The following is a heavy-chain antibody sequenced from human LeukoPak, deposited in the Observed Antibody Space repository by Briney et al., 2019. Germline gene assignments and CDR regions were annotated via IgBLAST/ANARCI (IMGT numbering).Heavy chain of an antibody. J-gene: IGHJ4*02. Sequence: SETLSLTCTVSGGSLSSGSYYWRWLRQPAGKGLEWIGHIYTSRSTNYNPSLKSRVTISVDTSKNQFSLRLSSVTAADTAVYYCAREVGYYDILKRLIRGYYFDYWGQGTLVTVSS. CDR3: AREVGYYDILKRLIRGYYFDY. D-gene: IGHD3-9*01. V-gene: IGHV4-61*09. CDR2: IYTSRST. CDR1: GGSLSSGSYY.